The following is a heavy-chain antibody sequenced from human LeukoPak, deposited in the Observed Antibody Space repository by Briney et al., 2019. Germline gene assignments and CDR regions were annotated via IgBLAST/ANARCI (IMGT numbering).Heavy chain of an antibody. CDR2: IYAAET. D-gene: IGHD3-22*01. CDR3: ARVTGYIVEDYFDY. CDR1: GASISDYY. Sequence: SETLSLTCNVSGASISDYYWSWIRQSAGKGLEWIGRIYAAETDFNPSLKSRLTMSIDTSKNQFSLRLSSVTAADTAVYYCARVTGYIVEDYFDYWGQGTLVTVSS. V-gene: IGHV4-4*07. J-gene: IGHJ4*02.